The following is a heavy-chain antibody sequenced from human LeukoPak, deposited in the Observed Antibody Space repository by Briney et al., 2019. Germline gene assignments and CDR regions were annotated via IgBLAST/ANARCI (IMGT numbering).Heavy chain of an antibody. CDR2: IYYSGST. V-gene: IGHV4-39*01. Sequence: SETLSLTCTVSGGSISSSSYYWGWIRQPPGKGLEWIGSIYYSGSTYYNPSLKSRVTISVDTSKNQFSLKLSSVTAADTAVYYCARQRNFMVRGRYYFDYWGQGTLVTVSS. CDR3: ARQRNFMVRGRYYFDY. D-gene: IGHD3-10*01. CDR1: GGSISSSSYY. J-gene: IGHJ4*02.